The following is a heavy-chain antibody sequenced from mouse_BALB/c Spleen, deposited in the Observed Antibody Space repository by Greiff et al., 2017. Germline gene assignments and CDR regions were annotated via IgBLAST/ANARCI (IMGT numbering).Heavy chain of an antibody. CDR2: IWAGGST. CDR1: GFSLTSYG. CDR3: ARDGYGYAMDY. J-gene: IGHJ4*01. V-gene: IGHV2-9*02. Sequence: VKLQESGPGLVAPSQSLSITCTVSGFSLTSYGVHWVRQPPGKGLEWLGVIWAGGSTNYNSALMSRLSISKDNSKSQVFLKMNSLQTDDTAMYYCARDGYGYAMDYWGQGTSVTVSS. D-gene: IGHD2-2*01.